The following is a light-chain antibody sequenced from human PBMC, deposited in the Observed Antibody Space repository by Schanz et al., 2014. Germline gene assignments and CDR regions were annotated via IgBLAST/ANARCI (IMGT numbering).Light chain of an antibody. CDR2: GAS. J-gene: IGKJ1*01. Sequence: EIVLTQSPAALSVSPGERATLSCRASQSVSSSLAWYQQKPGQAPRLLIYGASSRATGIPDRFSGSGSGTDFTLTISRLEPEDFAVYYCQHYSMSPLFGQGTKVEIK. CDR1: QSVSSS. V-gene: IGKV3-20*01. CDR3: QHYSMSPL.